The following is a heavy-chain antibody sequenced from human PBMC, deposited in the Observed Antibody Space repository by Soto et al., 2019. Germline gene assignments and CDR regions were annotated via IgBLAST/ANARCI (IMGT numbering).Heavy chain of an antibody. CDR2: IHGNGDRT. J-gene: IGHJ4*01. D-gene: IGHD3-16*01. CDR1: GFTFSSYA. CDR3: ATPWRSLALYYDVDY. V-gene: IGHV3-23*01. Sequence: EVQLLESGGGLVQPGGSLRLSCAASGFTFSSYAMSWVRQAPGKGLEWVSGIHGNGDRTYYADSVKGRITISRDNSKNPLYFQMNSLRAEDTAVYFCATPWRSLALYYDVDYWGNGTLVTVSS.